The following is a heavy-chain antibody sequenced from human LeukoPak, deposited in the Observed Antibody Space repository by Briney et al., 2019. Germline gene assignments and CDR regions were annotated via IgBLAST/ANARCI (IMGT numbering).Heavy chain of an antibody. V-gene: IGHV3-74*01. Sequence: GGSLRLSCAASGFTFSSYWMHWVRQAPGKGLVWVSRINTDGSSTSYADSVKGRFTISRDNAKNTLYLQMNSLRAEDTAVYYCARVGYSYGSPSRYYYMDVWGKGTTVTVSS. D-gene: IGHD5-18*01. CDR3: ARVGYSYGSPSRYYYMDV. J-gene: IGHJ6*03. CDR1: GFTFSSYW. CDR2: INTDGSST.